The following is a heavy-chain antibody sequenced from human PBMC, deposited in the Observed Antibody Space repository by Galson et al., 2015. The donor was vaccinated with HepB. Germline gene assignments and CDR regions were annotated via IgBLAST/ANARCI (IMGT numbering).Heavy chain of an antibody. CDR3: TDFEVN. J-gene: IGHJ4*02. CDR1: GFTFSHFG. Sequence: SLRLSCAASGFTFSHFGMHWVRQAPGKGLEWVAVITYDGSGKYYADSVNGRFTISRDNSKNTLYLQIDSLSAEDTAVYYCTDFEVNWGQGTLVTVSS. D-gene: IGHD2/OR15-2a*01. V-gene: IGHV3-30*04. CDR2: ITYDGSGK.